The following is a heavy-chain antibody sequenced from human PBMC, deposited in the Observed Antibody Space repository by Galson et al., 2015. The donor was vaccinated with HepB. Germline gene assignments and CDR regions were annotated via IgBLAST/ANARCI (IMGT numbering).Heavy chain of an antibody. CDR2: ISSSSSYT. J-gene: IGHJ4*02. V-gene: IGHV3-11*06. CDR1: GFTFSDYY. Sequence: LRLSCAASGFTFSDYYMSWIRQAPGKGLEWVSYISSSSSYTNYADSVKGRFTISRDNAKNSLYLQMNSLRAEDTAVYYCARHLAAKSSGYYSSFDYWGQGTLVTVSS. D-gene: IGHD3-22*01. CDR3: ARHLAAKSSGYYSSFDY.